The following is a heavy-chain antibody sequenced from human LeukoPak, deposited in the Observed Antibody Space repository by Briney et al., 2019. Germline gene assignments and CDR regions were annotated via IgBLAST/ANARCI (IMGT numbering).Heavy chain of an antibody. V-gene: IGHV4-59*08. CDR3: ARYSGFEPTSSLHRFDY. J-gene: IGHJ4*02. CDR1: GGSISNYY. CDR2: IYYSGST. Sequence: SETLSLTCTVSGGSISNYYWNWIRQPPGKGLEWIGYIYYSGSTYYNPSLKSRVTISVDTSKNQFSLKLSSVTAADTAVYYCARYSGFEPTSSLHRFDYWGQGTLVTVSS. D-gene: IGHD5-12*01.